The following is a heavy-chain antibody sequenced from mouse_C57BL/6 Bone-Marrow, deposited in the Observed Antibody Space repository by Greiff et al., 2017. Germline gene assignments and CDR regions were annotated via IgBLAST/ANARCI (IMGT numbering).Heavy chain of an antibody. CDR1: GFTFSDYY. D-gene: IGHD2-4*01. CDR2: INYDGSST. J-gene: IGHJ2*01. V-gene: IGHV5-16*01. CDR3: AREGDYPDY. Sequence: EVKVVESEGGLVQPGSSMKLSCTASGFTFSDYYMAWVRQVPEKGLEWVANINYDGSSTYYLDSLKSRFIISRDNAKNILYLQLSSLKSEDTATYYCAREGDYPDYWGQGTTLTVSS.